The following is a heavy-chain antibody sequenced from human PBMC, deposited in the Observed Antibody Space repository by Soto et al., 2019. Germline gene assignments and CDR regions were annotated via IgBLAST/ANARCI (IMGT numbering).Heavy chain of an antibody. CDR3: TRGEWESYYQDY. V-gene: IGHV4-31*03. CDR1: GGSISSGGYY. D-gene: IGHD1-26*01. CDR2: IYYSGDT. Sequence: QVQLQESGPGLVKPSQTLSLTCTVSGGSISSGGYYWGWIRQHPGKGLEWIGYIYYSGDTYSNPSLKSRITMSVDTAMTQFSLKLSSVTAADTAVYCCTRGEWESYYQDYWGQRTLVTVSS. J-gene: IGHJ4*02.